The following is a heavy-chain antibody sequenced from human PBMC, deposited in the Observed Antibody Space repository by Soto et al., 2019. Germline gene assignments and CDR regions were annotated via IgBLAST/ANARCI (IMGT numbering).Heavy chain of an antibody. CDR1: GGSFSGYY. CDR3: AKRGAARPLDY. Sequence: QVQLQQWGAGLLKPSETLSLTCAVYGGSFSGYYWSWIRQPPGKGLEWIGEINHSGSTNYNPSLKRRVTISVDTSKNQFSLKLSSVTAADTAVYYCAKRGAARPLDYWGQGTLVTVSS. CDR2: INHSGST. D-gene: IGHD6-6*01. J-gene: IGHJ4*02. V-gene: IGHV4-34*01.